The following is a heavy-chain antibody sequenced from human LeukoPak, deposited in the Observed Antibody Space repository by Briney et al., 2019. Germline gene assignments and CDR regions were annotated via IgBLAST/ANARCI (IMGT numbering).Heavy chain of an antibody. J-gene: IGHJ3*02. D-gene: IGHD2-2*01. CDR3: ARDPVVPAAFDI. CDR1: GFTFSSLG. CDR2: ITGGGGST. V-gene: IGHV3-23*01. Sequence: GGSLRLSCAASGFTFSSLGMQWVRQAPGKGLEWVSHITGGGGSTDYADSVKGRFTISRDNSKNTLYLQMNSLRAEDTAVYYCARDPVVPAAFDIWGQGTMVTVSS.